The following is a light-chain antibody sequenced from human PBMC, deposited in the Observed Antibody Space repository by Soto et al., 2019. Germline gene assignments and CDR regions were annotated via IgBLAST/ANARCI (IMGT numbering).Light chain of an antibody. CDR1: QSVSSN. CDR3: QQYNNWPSLFT. V-gene: IGKV3-15*01. Sequence: EIVMTQSPATLSVSPGERATLSCRASQSVSSNLAWYQQKPGQAPRLLIYGASTRATGIPARFSGSRSGTEFTLTISSLQSEDFAVYYCQQYNNWPSLFTFGPGTKVDIK. J-gene: IGKJ3*01. CDR2: GAS.